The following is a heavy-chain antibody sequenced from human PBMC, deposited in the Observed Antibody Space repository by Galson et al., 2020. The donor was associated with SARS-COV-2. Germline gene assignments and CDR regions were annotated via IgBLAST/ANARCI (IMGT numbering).Heavy chain of an antibody. J-gene: IGHJ5*02. CDR2: INPNSGAT. CDR1: GYTFSGYY. Sequence: ASVKVSCKASGYTFSGYYMYWVRQAPGQGLEWMGWINPNSGATNYAQKFQGRVTMTRDTSITTAYMELRSLRSGDTAIYYCARGDYDTTGHHYAPDLWGQGTLVTVSS. D-gene: IGHD3-22*01. V-gene: IGHV1-2*02. CDR3: ARGDYDTTGHHYAPDL.